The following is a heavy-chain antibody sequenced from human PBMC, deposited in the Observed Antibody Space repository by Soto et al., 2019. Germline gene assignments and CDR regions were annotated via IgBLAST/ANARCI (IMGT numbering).Heavy chain of an antibody. Sequence: PGESLKISCNGSGYSFTSYWIGWVRQMPGKGLEWMGIIYPGDSDTRYSPSFQGQVTISADKSISTAYLQWSSLKASDTAMYYCARRGITVADEVDYWGQGTLVTVSS. CDR1: GYSFTSYW. CDR3: ARRGITVADEVDY. CDR2: IYPGDSDT. V-gene: IGHV5-51*01. J-gene: IGHJ4*02. D-gene: IGHD6-19*01.